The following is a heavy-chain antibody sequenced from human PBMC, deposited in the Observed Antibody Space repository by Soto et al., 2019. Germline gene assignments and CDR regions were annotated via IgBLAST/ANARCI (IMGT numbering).Heavy chain of an antibody. Sequence: SETLSLTCAVYGWSFSGYYWSWIRQPPGKGLEWIGEINHSENTNYNPSLKSRVTISVGTSKNQFSLYLNSVTAADTAVYYCARASGGMDVWGPGTTVTVSS. CDR2: INHSENT. J-gene: IGHJ6*02. CDR1: GWSFSGYY. CDR3: ARASGGMDV. V-gene: IGHV4-34*01. D-gene: IGHD3-10*01.